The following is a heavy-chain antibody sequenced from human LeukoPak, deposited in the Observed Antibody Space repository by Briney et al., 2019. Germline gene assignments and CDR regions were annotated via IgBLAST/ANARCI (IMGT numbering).Heavy chain of an antibody. Sequence: GGSLRLSCAASGFTFSSYAMNWVRQAPGKGLEWVSVISASGASTYNADSVKGRLTISRDNSKNTLYLQMNSLRVEDTALYFCAKGVSTRPLYYFDYWGQGTLVTVSS. V-gene: IGHV3-23*01. CDR3: AKGVSTRPLYYFDY. J-gene: IGHJ4*02. CDR1: GFTFSSYA. CDR2: ISASGAST. D-gene: IGHD6-6*01.